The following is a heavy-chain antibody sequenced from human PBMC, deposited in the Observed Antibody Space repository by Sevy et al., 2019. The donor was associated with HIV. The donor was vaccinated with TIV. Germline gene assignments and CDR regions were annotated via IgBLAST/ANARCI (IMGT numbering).Heavy chain of an antibody. V-gene: IGHV3-30-3*01. J-gene: IGHJ3*01. D-gene: IGHD1-26*01. Sequence: GGSLRLSCAASGFTFSSYAMHWVRQAPGKGLEWVAVISYDGSNKYYADSVKGRFTISRDNSKNTLYLQMNSLRAEDTAVYYCARKVGDMWGQGTMVTVSS. CDR3: ARKVGDM. CDR2: ISYDGSNK. CDR1: GFTFSSYA.